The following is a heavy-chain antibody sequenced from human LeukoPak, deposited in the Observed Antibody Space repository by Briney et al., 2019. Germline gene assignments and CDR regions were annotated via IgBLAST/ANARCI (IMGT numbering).Heavy chain of an antibody. D-gene: IGHD5-18*01. V-gene: IGHV2-5*01. CDR3: ARQGYGYVYFDF. CDR2: IYGSDDK. Sequence: ESGPTLLKPTETLTLTCTFSGFSLDSTAVGVGWVRQPPGKALEWLALIYGSDDKRYMPSLQNRLTITKDTSKNLVVLTMANVDPVDTATYYCARQGYGYVYFDFWGRGILVTVSS. CDR1: GFSLDSTAVG. J-gene: IGHJ4*02.